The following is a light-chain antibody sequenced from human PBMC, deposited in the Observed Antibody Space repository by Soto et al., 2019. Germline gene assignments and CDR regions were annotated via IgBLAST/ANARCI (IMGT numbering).Light chain of an antibody. J-gene: IGKJ3*01. CDR2: ATS. CDR3: YQYYTSPHT. CDR1: QTISRDD. V-gene: IGKV3-20*01. Sequence: EIVLTQSPGTLALSPGETATLSCRTSQTISRDDLAWYQQRPGQAPRLLVSATSRRATGIPDRFYGYGSGTDFTPTISSLEPEDFGVYYCYQYYTSPHTFGPGTRVDIK.